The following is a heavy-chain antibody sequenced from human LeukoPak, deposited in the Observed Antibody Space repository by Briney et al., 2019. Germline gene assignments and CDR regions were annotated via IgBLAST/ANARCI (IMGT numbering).Heavy chain of an antibody. CDR3: ARDTYYYDSSGYRRLDY. J-gene: IGHJ4*02. V-gene: IGHV4-39*07. D-gene: IGHD3-22*01. CDR2: IYYSGST. Sequence: SETLSLTCTVSGGSISSSSYYWGWIRQPPGKGLEWIGSIYYSGSTYYNPSLKSRVTMSVDTSKNQFSLKPSSVTAADTAVYYCARDTYYYDSSGYRRLDYWGQGTLVTVSS. CDR1: GGSISSSSYY.